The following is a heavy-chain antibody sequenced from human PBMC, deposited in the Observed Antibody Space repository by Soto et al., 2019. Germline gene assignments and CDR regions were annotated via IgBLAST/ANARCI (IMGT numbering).Heavy chain of an antibody. CDR3: ARVGIAVAGTYDNWFDP. Sequence: ASVKVSCKASGYTFTSYDINWVRQATGQGLEWMGWMNPNSGNTGYAQKFQGRVTMTRNASISTAYMELSSLRSEDTAVYYCARVGIAVAGTYDNWFDPWGQGTLVTVSS. CDR1: GYTFTSYD. CDR2: MNPNSGNT. D-gene: IGHD6-19*01. V-gene: IGHV1-8*01. J-gene: IGHJ5*02.